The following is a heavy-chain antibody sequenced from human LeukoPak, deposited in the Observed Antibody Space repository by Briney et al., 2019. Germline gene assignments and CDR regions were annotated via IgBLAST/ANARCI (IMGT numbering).Heavy chain of an antibody. CDR3: AANSVYAYYFNY. D-gene: IGHD5/OR15-5a*01. V-gene: IGHV4-59*04. CDR2: IYYNGNT. CDR1: GGSISSYY. J-gene: IGHJ4*02. Sequence: PSETLSLTCTVSGGSISSYYWSWIRQPPGKGLEFIGTIYYNGNTHYNPSLKSRLTMSVDTSKNQFSLNLNSVTAADTAVYYCAANSVYAYYFNYWGQGTLATVSS.